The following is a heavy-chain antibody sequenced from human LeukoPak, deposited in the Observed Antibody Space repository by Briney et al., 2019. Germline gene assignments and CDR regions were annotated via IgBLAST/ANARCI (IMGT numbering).Heavy chain of an antibody. CDR1: GYTFNSYD. J-gene: IGHJ4*02. CDR3: ARTMAVAGPSAVDY. CDR2: INPNSGGT. Sequence: ASVKVSCKASGYTFNSYDISWVRQAPGQGPEWMGWINPNSGGTNYAQKFQGRVTMTRDTSISTAYMELSRLRSDDTAVYYCARTMAVAGPSAVDYWGQGTLVTVSS. D-gene: IGHD6-19*01. V-gene: IGHV1-2*02.